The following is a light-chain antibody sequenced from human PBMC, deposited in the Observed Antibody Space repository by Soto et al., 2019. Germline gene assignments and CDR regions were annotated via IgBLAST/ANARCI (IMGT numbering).Light chain of an antibody. CDR3: QNYYKSMWT. Sequence: LTQSPGTLSLSPGAGATLSCRASRSVITRSLAWYQQRNGQSPKLLIYGALNRPTGIPYRFSGSGSGTDFTLTISRLNPEDFAIYYCQNYYKSMWTFGQGTKVDIK. V-gene: IGKV3-20*01. J-gene: IGKJ1*01. CDR1: RSVITRS. CDR2: GAL.